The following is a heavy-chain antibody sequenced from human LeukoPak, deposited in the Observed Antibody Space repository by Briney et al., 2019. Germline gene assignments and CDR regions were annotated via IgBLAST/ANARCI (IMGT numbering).Heavy chain of an antibody. V-gene: IGHV4-59*08. J-gene: IGHJ4*02. D-gene: IGHD3-3*01. CDR3: ARHLYNDFWSGLDY. Sequence: SETLSLTCTVSGGSIRSYYWSWIRQPPGKGLEWIGYISDTGSTNYNPSHKSRVTISADTSKNQLSLKLSSVTAADTAVYYCARHLYNDFWSGLDYWGQGTLVTVSS. CDR1: GGSIRSYY. CDR2: ISDTGST.